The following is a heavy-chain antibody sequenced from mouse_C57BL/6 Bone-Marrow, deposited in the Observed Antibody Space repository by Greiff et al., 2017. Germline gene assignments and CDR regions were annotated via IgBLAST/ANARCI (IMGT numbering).Heavy chain of an antibody. Sequence: QVQLQQSGAELVRPGTSVKMSCKASGYTFTNYWIGWAKQRPGHGLEWIGDIYPGGGYTNYNEKFKGKATLTADKSSSTAYMQFSSLTSEDSAIYYCARCVTAKATGYAMDYWGQGTSVTVSS. CDR2: IYPGGGYT. D-gene: IGHD3-2*02. J-gene: IGHJ4*01. V-gene: IGHV1-63*01. CDR1: GYTFTNYW. CDR3: ARCVTAKATGYAMDY.